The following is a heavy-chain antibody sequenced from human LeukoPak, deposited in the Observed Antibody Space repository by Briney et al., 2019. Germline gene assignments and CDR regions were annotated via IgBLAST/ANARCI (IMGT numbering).Heavy chain of an antibody. Sequence: PSETLSLTCVVYGGSFSGHYGIWIRQPPGRGLEWIGEINHSGSTDYNPSLKSRVTISVDTSKNQFSLKLSSVTAADTAVYYCASQGVNYYGSGSPASPDWGQGTLVTVSS. CDR1: GGSFSGHY. V-gene: IGHV4-34*01. CDR2: INHSGST. CDR3: ASQGVNYYGSGSPASPD. D-gene: IGHD3-10*01. J-gene: IGHJ4*02.